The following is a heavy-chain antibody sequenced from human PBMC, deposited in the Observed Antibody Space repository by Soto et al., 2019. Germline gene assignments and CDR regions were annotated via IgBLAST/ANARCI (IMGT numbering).Heavy chain of an antibody. Sequence: QLQLPESGSGLVKPSQTLSLTCAVSGGSISSGGYSWSWIRQPPGKGLEWIGYIYHSGRTYYNPSLKSRVTISVDRSKNQFSLKLSSVTAADTAVYYCARAGGLGAVAVDYWGQGTLVTVSS. CDR3: ARAGGLGAVAVDY. CDR2: IYHSGRT. J-gene: IGHJ4*02. V-gene: IGHV4-30-2*01. CDR1: GGSISSGGYS. D-gene: IGHD6-19*01.